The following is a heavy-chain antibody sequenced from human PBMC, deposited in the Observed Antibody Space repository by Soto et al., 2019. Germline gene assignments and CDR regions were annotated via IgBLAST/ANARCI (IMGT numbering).Heavy chain of an antibody. J-gene: IGHJ4*02. V-gene: IGHV1-3*01. D-gene: IGHD3-10*01. Sequence: ASVKVSCKASGYTFSDYAINWVRQAPGQRPEWMGWINAGNGNTKYPQKFQGRVTITRDTAATTAYMALTSLTSEDTAVFYCARGRWVRHSGSYYLDYWGQGTLVTVSS. CDR1: GYTFSDYA. CDR2: INAGNGNT. CDR3: ARGRWVRHSGSYYLDY.